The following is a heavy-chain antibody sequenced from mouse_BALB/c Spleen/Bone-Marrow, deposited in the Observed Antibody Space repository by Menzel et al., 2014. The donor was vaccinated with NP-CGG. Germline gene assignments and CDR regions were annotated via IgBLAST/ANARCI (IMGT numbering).Heavy chain of an antibody. CDR1: GFNIKDTY. D-gene: IGHD1-1*01. J-gene: IGHJ2*01. V-gene: IGHV14-3*02. Sequence: EVQRVESGAELVKPGASVKLSCTASGFNIKDTYMHWVKQRPEQGLEWIGRIDPANGNTKYDPKFQGKATITADTSSNTAYLQLSSLTSEDTAVYYCARHYYGSSYFDYWGQGTTLTVSS. CDR2: IDPANGNT. CDR3: ARHYYGSSYFDY.